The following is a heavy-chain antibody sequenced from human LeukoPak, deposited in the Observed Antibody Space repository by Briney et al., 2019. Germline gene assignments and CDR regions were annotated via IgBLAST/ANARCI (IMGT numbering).Heavy chain of an antibody. V-gene: IGHV4-59*12. CDR3: ARGGNIFWSGYYDYFDS. Sequence: PSETLSLTCTVSGGSISSYYWSWIRQPPGKGLEWIGYIYYSGSTNYNPSLKSRVTISVDTSKNLLSLKVTSVSAADAAVYYCARGGNIFWSGYYDYFDSWGQGTLVSVSS. J-gene: IGHJ4*02. CDR1: GGSISSYY. D-gene: IGHD3-3*01. CDR2: IYYSGST.